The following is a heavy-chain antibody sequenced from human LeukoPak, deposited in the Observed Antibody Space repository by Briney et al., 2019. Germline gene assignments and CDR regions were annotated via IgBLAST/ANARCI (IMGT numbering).Heavy chain of an antibody. CDR3: AKTYITTGTTSHFDY. V-gene: IGHV3-74*01. CDR2: INGDGSST. J-gene: IGHJ4*02. Sequence: GGSLRLSCAASGFTFSSYWMNWVRQAPGKGLVWVSRINGDGSSTNYADSVKGRFTISRDNSKNTLYLQMNSLRAEDTAVYYCAKTYITTGTTSHFDYWGQGTLVTVSS. CDR1: GFTFSSYW. D-gene: IGHD1-1*01.